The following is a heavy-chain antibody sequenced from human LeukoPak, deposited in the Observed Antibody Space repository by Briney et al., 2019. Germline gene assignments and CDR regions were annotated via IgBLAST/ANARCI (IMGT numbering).Heavy chain of an antibody. CDR2: ISSGSKYI. D-gene: IGHD5-18*01. J-gene: IGHJ4*02. CDR3: ARALSYSYGSMDF. Sequence: GGSLRLSCADSGFTFSGYSMNWVRQAPGKRLEWVSSISSGSKYIYNADSVKGRFTISKDNAKNSLYLQMNSLRAEDTAVYYCARALSYSYGSMDFWGQGTLVIVSS. CDR1: GFTFSGYS. V-gene: IGHV3-21*01.